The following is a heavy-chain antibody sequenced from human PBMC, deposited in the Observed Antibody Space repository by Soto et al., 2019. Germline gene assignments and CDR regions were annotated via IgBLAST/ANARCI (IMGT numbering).Heavy chain of an antibody. D-gene: IGHD1-26*01. CDR3: ARQQWELLERYFDY. J-gene: IGHJ4*02. V-gene: IGHV4-59*04. CDR2: IYYSGST. Sequence: PSETLSLTCTVSGGSISSYYWSWIRQPPGKGLEWIGYIYYSGSTYYNPSLKSRVTISVDTSKNQFSLKLSSVTAADTAVYYCARQQWELLERYFDYWGQGTLVTVSS. CDR1: GGSISSYY.